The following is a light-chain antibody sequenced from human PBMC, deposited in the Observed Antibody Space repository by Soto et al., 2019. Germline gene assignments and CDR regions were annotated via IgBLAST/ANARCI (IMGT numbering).Light chain of an antibody. V-gene: IGKV3-15*01. CDR3: QQYNNWAYT. CDR2: GAS. Sequence: EIVMTQSPATLSVSPGERATLSCRASQSVSSNLAWYQQKPGQAPRLLIYGASTRATGIPARFSGSGSGTEFTLTISGLHSEDFAVYYCQQYNNWAYTFGQGTKLEIK. J-gene: IGKJ2*01. CDR1: QSVSSN.